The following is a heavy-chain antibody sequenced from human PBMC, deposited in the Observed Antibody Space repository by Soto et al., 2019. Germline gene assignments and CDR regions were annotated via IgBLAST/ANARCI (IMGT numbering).Heavy chain of an antibody. Sequence: GASVKVSCKASGYTFTDYYMHWVRQAPGQGLEWMGWINPNSGVTNYAQKFQGWVTMTRDTSISTAYMELSRLRSDDTAVYYCAKGLEIWAPVTSLLDYGGQGTRVT. CDR3: AKGLEIWAPVTSLLDY. V-gene: IGHV1-2*04. J-gene: IGHJ4*02. CDR2: INPNSGVT. D-gene: IGHD3-16*02. CDR1: GYTFTDYY.